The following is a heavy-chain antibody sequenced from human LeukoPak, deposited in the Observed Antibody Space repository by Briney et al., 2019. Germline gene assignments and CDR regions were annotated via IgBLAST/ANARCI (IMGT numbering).Heavy chain of an antibody. J-gene: IGHJ5*02. CDR2: INPNSCGT. CDR1: GYTFTGYY. Sequence: ASVKVSCKASGYTFTGYYMHWVRQAPGQRLEWMGWINPNSCGTNYAQKFQGRVTMTRDTSISTAYMELSRLRSDDTAVYCGATLRGSPNWFDPWGQGTLVTVSS. D-gene: IGHD3-16*01. V-gene: IGHV1-2*02. CDR3: ATLRGSPNWFDP.